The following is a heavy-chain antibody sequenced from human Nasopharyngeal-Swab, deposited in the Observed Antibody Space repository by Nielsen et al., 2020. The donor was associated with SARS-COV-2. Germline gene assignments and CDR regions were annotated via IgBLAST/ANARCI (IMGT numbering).Heavy chain of an antibody. Sequence: GGSLGLSCAASGFTFNNYNFNWVRQAPGKGLEWVSSISSSSSYIYYADSVKGRFTISRDNAKNSLYLQMNSLRAEDTAVYYCARDGLDYDFWSAYFMDVWGQGTTVPSP. CDR1: GFTFNNYN. CDR3: ARDGLDYDFWSAYFMDV. J-gene: IGHJ6*02. D-gene: IGHD3-3*01. V-gene: IGHV3-21*01. CDR2: ISSSSSYI.